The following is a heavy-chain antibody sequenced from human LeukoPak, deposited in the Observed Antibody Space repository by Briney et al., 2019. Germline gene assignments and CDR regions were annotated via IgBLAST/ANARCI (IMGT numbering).Heavy chain of an antibody. CDR2: ISGDGGST. Sequence: GGSLRLSCAVSGFTFDDYAMHWVRQAPGKGLEWVSLISGDGGSTYYADSVKGRFTISRDNSKDSLYPQMNSLRTEGTALYYCAKDFLGIAVAGMPIDYWGQGTLVTVSS. CDR3: AKDFLGIAVAGMPIDY. J-gene: IGHJ4*02. CDR1: GFTFDDYA. V-gene: IGHV3-43*02. D-gene: IGHD6-19*01.